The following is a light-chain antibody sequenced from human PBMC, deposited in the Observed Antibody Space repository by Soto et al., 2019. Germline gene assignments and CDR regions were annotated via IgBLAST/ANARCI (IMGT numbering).Light chain of an antibody. CDR2: DVS. CDR3: CSYTTSNTRQIV. Sequence: QSVLTQPAXVSGSPGQSITISCTGTSSDVGGYNYVSWYQQQPGKAPKFMIYDVSNRPSGVSNRFSGSKSGNTASLTISGLQAEGEADYYCCSYTTSNTRQIVFGTG. V-gene: IGLV2-14*01. CDR1: SSDVGGYNY. J-gene: IGLJ1*01.